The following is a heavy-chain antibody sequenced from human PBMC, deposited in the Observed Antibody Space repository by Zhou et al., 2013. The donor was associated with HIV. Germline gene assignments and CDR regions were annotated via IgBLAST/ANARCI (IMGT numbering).Heavy chain of an antibody. CDR3: ARGIVVVPAAIQGYYFDY. CDR2: IIPIFGTA. Sequence: QVQLVQSGAEVKKPGSSVKVSCKASGGTFSSYAISWVRQAPGQGLEWMGGIIPIFGTANYAQKFQGRVTITTDESTSTAYMELSSLRSEDTAVYYCARGIVVVPAAIQGYYFDYWGQGTLVTVSS. J-gene: IGHJ4*02. V-gene: IGHV1-69*05. CDR1: GGTFSSYA. D-gene: IGHD2-2*02.